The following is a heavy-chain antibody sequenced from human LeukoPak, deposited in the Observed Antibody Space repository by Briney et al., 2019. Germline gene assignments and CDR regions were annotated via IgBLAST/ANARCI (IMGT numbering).Heavy chain of an antibody. J-gene: IGHJ4*02. CDR1: GFTFSSYE. V-gene: IGHV3-48*03. CDR2: ISSSGSTI. D-gene: IGHD5-12*01. Sequence: PGGSLRLSCAASGFTFSSYEMNWVRQAPGKGLEWVSYISSSGSTIYYADSVRGRFTISRDNAKNSLYLQMNSLRAEDTAVYYCAKERSLGTWLGDYWGQGTLVTVSS. CDR3: AKERSLGTWLGDY.